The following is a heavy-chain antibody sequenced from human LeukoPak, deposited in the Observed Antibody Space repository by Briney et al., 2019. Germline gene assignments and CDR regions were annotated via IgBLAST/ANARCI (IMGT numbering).Heavy chain of an antibody. D-gene: IGHD3-10*01. CDR2: ISGSGGST. V-gene: IGHV3-23*01. CDR1: GFTFSSYG. Sequence: GGTLRLSCAASGFTFSSYGMSWVRQAPGKGLEWVSAISGSGGSTYYADSVKGRFTISRDNSKNTLYLQMNSLRAEDTAVYYCAKRNTMVRGGPCFDYWGQGLLVTVSS. CDR3: AKRNTMVRGGPCFDY. J-gene: IGHJ4*02.